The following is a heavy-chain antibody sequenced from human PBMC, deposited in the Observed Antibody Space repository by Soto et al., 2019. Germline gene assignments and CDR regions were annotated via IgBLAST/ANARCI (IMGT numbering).Heavy chain of an antibody. D-gene: IGHD2-2*01. CDR2: INAGDGNT. Sequence: QVQLVKSGAEVKEPGASVKVSCKASGYTFTGYALHWVRQAPGQGLEWMGWINAGDGNTKYSQNFQGRVTVTRDTAATTVYMELSSLKSEDTAVYYCARDVSSSIDYWGQGTLVTVSS. CDR3: ARDVSSSIDY. CDR1: GYTFTGYA. J-gene: IGHJ4*02. V-gene: IGHV1-3*01.